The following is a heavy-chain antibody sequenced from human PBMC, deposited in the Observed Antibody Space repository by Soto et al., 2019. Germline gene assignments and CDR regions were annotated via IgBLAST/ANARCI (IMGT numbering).Heavy chain of an antibody. CDR2: ISTSGDIP. D-gene: IGHD4-17*01. CDR3: AKVNSIVGDGDHDY. Sequence: EVQLLESGGGLVQPGGSLRLSCAASGFTFTTYAMSWVRQPPGKGLEWVSGISTSGDIPYYADSVKGRFTISRDQSKKTVYLQMNSLRGEDTALYYCAKVNSIVGDGDHDYWGQGTLVSVSS. V-gene: IGHV3-23*01. J-gene: IGHJ4*02. CDR1: GFTFTTYA.